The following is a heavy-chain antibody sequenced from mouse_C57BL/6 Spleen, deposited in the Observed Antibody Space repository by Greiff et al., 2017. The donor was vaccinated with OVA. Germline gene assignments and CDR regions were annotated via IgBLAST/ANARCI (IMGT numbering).Heavy chain of an antibody. J-gene: IGHJ4*01. V-gene: IGHV5-16*01. D-gene: IGHD1-1*01. Sequence: EVQLVESEGGLVQPGSSMKLSCTASGFTFSDYYMAWVRQVPEKGLEWVANINYDGSSTYYLDSLKSRFIISRDNAKNILYLQMSSLKSEDTATYYCARSRSVVATDAMDYWGQGTSVTVSS. CDR1: GFTFSDYY. CDR2: INYDGSST. CDR3: ARSRSVVATDAMDY.